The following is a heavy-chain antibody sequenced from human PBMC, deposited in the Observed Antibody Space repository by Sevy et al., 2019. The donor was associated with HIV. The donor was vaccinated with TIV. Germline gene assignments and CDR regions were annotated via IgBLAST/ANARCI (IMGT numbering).Heavy chain of an antibody. D-gene: IGHD3-10*01. Sequence: GGSLRLSCAASGFTFSDYYMSWIRQAPGKGLEWVSYISSSSSYTNYADSVKGRFTISRDNAKNSLYLQMNSLRAEDTVVYYCARGPRYYYGSGSYYRGKTTWFDPWGQRTLVTVSS. CDR3: ARGPRYYYGSGSYYRGKTTWFDP. V-gene: IGHV3-11*06. CDR2: ISSSSSYT. J-gene: IGHJ5*02. CDR1: GFTFSDYY.